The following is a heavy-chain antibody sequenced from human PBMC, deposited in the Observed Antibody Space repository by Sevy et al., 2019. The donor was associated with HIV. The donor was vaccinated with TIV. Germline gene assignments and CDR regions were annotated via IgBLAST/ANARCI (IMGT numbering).Heavy chain of an antibody. CDR3: ARAPTYYFGSGTYFDY. CDR2: IGVYNGNS. D-gene: IGHD3-10*01. Sequence: ASVKVSCKASGYTFSSNGIAWVRQAPGQGLQWMGWIGVYNGNSKYAQNLQDRLTMTTDTSTSTAYMELKSLRSDDTAVDYCARAPTYYFGSGTYFDYWGHGTLVTVSS. CDR1: GYTFSSNG. J-gene: IGHJ4*01. V-gene: IGHV1-18*01.